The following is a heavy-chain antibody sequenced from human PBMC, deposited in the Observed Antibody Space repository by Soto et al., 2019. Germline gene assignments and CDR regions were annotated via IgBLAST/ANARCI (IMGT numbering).Heavy chain of an antibody. V-gene: IGHV1-69*01. CDR2: IIPIFGTA. CDR1: GGTFSSYA. J-gene: IGHJ6*02. CDR3: ARGRYKAVTTYYYHGMCV. D-gene: IGHD4-17*01. Sequence: QVQLVQSGAEVKKPGSSVKVSCKASGGTFSSYAISWVRQAPGQGLEWMGGIIPIFGTANYAQKFQGRVTLSADESMSTEYMELSRRRSENTAVYYCARGRYKAVTTYYYHGMCVWCERNTVTVSS.